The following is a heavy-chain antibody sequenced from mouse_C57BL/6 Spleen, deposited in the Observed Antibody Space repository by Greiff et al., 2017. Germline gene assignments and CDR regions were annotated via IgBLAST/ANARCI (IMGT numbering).Heavy chain of an antibody. CDR2: IDPSDSYT. CDR1: GYTFTSYW. CDR3: AVESSGYPFAY. Sequence: QVQLQQPGAELVMPGASVKLSCKASGYTFTSYWIPWVKQRPGQGLEWIGEIDPSDSYTNYNQKFKGKSTLTVDKSSSTAYMQLSSLTSEDSAVYYCAVESSGYPFAYWGQGTLVTVAA. D-gene: IGHD3-2*02. V-gene: IGHV1-69*01. J-gene: IGHJ3*01.